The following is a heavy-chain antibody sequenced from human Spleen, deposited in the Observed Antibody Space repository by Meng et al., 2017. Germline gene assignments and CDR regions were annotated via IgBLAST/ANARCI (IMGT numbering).Heavy chain of an antibody. D-gene: IGHD3-10*01. CDR2: IYYTGST. Sequence: SCVVSGFTFSTSAMSWVRQAPGKGLEWIGYIYYTGSTYYNESLKSRLLMSVDMSENQFSLKLSSVTAADTAVYYCARSPEFWFDSWGQGTLVTVSS. V-gene: IGHV4-31*02. CDR1: GFTFSTSAM. J-gene: IGHJ5*01. CDR3: ARSPEFWFDS.